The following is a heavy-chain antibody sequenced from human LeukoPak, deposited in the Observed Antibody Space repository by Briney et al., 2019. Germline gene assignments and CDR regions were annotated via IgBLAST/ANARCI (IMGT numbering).Heavy chain of an antibody. Sequence: GGSLRLSCAASGFTFNSYAMSWVRQAPGEGLEWVSIISGSGGSTYYADSVKGRFTISRDNSKNTLYLQMNSLRAEDTAVYYCAKGYSSSWYYFDYWGQGTLVTVSS. CDR2: ISGSGGST. V-gene: IGHV3-23*01. CDR3: AKGYSSSWYYFDY. CDR1: GFTFNSYA. J-gene: IGHJ4*02. D-gene: IGHD6-13*01.